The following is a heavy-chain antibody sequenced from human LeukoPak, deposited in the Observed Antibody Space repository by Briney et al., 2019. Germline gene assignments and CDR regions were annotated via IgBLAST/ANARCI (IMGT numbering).Heavy chain of an antibody. CDR1: GGTISSYA. CDR3: ARMGHGYSLDDAFDI. V-gene: IGHV1-69*05. Sequence: SVKVSCKASGGTISSYAISWVRQAPGQGLEWMGRIIPIFGTANYAQKFQGRVTITTDESTSTAYMELSSLRSEDTAVYYCARMGHGYSLDDAFDIWGQGTMVTVSP. J-gene: IGHJ3*02. CDR2: IIPIFGTA. D-gene: IGHD5-18*01.